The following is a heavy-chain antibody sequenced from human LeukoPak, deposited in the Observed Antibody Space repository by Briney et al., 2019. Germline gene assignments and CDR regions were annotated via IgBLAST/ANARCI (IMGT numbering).Heavy chain of an antibody. Sequence: GGSLRLSCAASGFTFSSYSMNWVRQAPGKGLEWVSVIYSGGSTYYADSVKGRFTISRDNSKNTLYLQMNSLRAEDTAVYYCARETPYSYGYRTHGMDVWGQGTTVTVSS. D-gene: IGHD5-18*01. J-gene: IGHJ6*02. CDR1: GFTFSSYS. V-gene: IGHV3-53*01. CDR3: ARETPYSYGYRTHGMDV. CDR2: IYSGGST.